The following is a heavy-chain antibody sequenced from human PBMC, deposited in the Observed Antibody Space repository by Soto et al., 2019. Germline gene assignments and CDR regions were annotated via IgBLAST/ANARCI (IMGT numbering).Heavy chain of an antibody. CDR2: IYYSGST. D-gene: IGHD2-15*01. V-gene: IGHV4-39*01. CDR3: VKSGYCSGGSCYAVDY. J-gene: IGHJ4*02. Sequence: QLQLQESGPGLVKPSETLSLTCTVSGGSISSSSYYWGWIRQPPGKGLEWIGSIYYSGSTYYNPSLKSRVAMSVDTSKNQFSLKLSSVTAADTAVYYCVKSGYCSGGSCYAVDYWGQGTLVTVSS. CDR1: GGSISSSSYY.